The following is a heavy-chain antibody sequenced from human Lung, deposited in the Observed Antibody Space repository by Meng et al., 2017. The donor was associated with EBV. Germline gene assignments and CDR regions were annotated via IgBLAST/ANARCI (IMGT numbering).Heavy chain of an antibody. Sequence: VQAQEAGPGLVQPSGPLALRCAVPVGSISSSNWWSWVRQPPGKGLEWIGEIYHSGSTNYNPSLKSRVTIPVDKSKNQFSLKLSSVTAADTAVYYCASFPPPGKQWLVTDYWGQGTLVTVSS. D-gene: IGHD6-19*01. CDR1: VGSISSSNW. CDR3: ASFPPPGKQWLVTDY. CDR2: IYHSGST. J-gene: IGHJ4*02. V-gene: IGHV4-4*02.